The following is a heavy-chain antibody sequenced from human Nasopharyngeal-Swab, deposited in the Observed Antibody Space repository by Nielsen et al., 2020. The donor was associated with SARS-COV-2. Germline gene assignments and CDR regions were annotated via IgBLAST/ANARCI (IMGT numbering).Heavy chain of an antibody. CDR2: INPNSGGT. Sequence: WVRQAPGQGLEWMGRINPNSGGTNYAQKFQGRVTMTRDTFISTAYMELSRLRSDDTAVYYCARDWGYYYGSGSYFLPNNWFDPWGQGTLVTVSS. CDR3: ARDWGYYYGSGSYFLPNNWFDP. D-gene: IGHD3-10*01. J-gene: IGHJ5*02. V-gene: IGHV1-2*06.